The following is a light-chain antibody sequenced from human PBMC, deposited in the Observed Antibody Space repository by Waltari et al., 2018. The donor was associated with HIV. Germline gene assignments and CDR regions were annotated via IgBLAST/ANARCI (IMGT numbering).Light chain of an antibody. J-gene: IGLJ2*01. CDR1: SSNIGSNY. Sequence: QSVLTQPPSASGTPGQRVTISCSGSSSNIGSNYVSWYQQLPGTAPKLLIYRNNQRPSGVPDRFSGSKSGTSASLAISGLRSEDEADYYCAAWDDSLSHVVFGGGTKLTVL. CDR3: AAWDDSLSHVV. V-gene: IGLV1-47*01. CDR2: RNN.